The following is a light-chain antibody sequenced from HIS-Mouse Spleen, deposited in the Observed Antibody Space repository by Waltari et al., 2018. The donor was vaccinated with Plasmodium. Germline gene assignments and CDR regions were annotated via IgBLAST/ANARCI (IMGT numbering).Light chain of an antibody. V-gene: IGLV2-11*01. CDR2: DVS. Sequence: QSALTPPRSVSGSPGQSVTISSPGTSSDVGGYNYVSWYQQHPGKAPKLMIYDVSKRPSGVPDRFSGSKSGNTASLTISGLQAEDEADYYCCSYAGSYTLVFGGGTKLTVL. CDR3: CSYAGSYTLV. CDR1: SSDVGGYNY. J-gene: IGLJ2*01.